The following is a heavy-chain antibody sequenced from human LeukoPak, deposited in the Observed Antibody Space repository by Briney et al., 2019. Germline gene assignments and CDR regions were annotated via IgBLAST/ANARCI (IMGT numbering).Heavy chain of an antibody. CDR2: IDKKDKAYAT. CDR1: GFTFSGSA. V-gene: IGHV3-73*01. CDR3: TRDSGTYNWFDP. Sequence: PGGSLRLSRAASGFTFSGSAIHWVRQSSGKGREGVGQIDKKDKAYATATAYAASVKGRFTISRDDSINTAYLQMKSLKTEDTALYYCTRDSGTYNWFDPWGQGTLVTVSS. J-gene: IGHJ5*02. D-gene: IGHD1-26*01.